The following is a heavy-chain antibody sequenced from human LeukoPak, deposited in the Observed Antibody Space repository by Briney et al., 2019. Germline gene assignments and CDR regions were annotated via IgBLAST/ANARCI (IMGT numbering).Heavy chain of an antibody. J-gene: IGHJ4*02. Sequence: SGTLSLTCTVSDGSISSYYWSWIRQPPGKGLDWIGFIYHNGRTDYNPSLKSRVTISADTSKNQFSLRLSSVTAADTAVYYCARVFRAAAVDYWGQGTLVTVSS. V-gene: IGHV4-59*01. CDR3: ARVFRAAAVDY. CDR2: IYHNGRT. CDR1: DGSISSYY. D-gene: IGHD6-13*01.